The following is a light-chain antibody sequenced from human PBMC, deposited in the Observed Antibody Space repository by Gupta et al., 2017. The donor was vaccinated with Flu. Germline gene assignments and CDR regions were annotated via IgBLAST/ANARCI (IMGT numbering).Light chain of an antibody. CDR2: GAS. CDR1: QPVRLN. Sequence: EVVMTQFPATLSVSPGDRATLSCRASQPVRLNLAWYNQRPGQAPRLLIHGASTRDTGTPGRFIGAGYGKDFTLIISSRQSEDFGVYYCQQYNYWPMYTFGPGTRLEIK. V-gene: IGKV3-15*01. CDR3: QQYNYWPMYT. J-gene: IGKJ2*01.